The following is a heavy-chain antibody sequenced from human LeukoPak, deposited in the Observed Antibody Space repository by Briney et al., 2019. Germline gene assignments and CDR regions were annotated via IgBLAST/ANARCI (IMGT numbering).Heavy chain of an antibody. CDR1: GFTFSNYE. V-gene: IGHV3-48*03. Sequence: GGSLRLSCAASGFTFSNYEMNWVRQAPGKGLEWVSYISSNGTTIQYADSVKGRFTISRDNAKNSLYLQMNILRAEDTAVYYCATFTDYWGQGTLVTVSS. CDR3: ATFTDY. CDR2: ISSNGTTI. J-gene: IGHJ4*02.